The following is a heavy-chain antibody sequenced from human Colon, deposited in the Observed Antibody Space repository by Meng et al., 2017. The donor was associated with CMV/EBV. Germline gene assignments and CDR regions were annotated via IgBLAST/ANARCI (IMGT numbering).Heavy chain of an antibody. V-gene: IGHV1-2*02. CDR3: ARDPSGSRVPFDY. CDR2: INSNSGAT. D-gene: IGHD1-26*01. CDR1: GYTFSDYH. Sequence: QVQLVQSGAEVKKPGASGKVSCKASGYTFSDYHIHWVRQASGQGLEWMGWINSNSGATDYAQKFQGRLTMTRDTSITTVYMELSSLRSDDTAVYYCARDPSGSRVPFDYWGQGSLVTVSS. J-gene: IGHJ4*02.